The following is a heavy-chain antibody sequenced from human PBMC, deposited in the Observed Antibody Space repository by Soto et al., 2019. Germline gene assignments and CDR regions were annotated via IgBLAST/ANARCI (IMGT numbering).Heavy chain of an antibody. V-gene: IGHV1-69*08. CDR3: AGVETGDPLYYYYNGMDV. CDR2: IIPTLGTA. CDR1: GDTFSKYT. J-gene: IGHJ6*02. Sequence: QVQLVQSGAEVKKPGSSVKVSCKASGDTFSKYTINWVRQAPGQGLEWMGRIIPTLGTANYAKKFQGRVTITADKSTTTAYMEVSSLRSEDTAVYYCAGVETGDPLYYYYNGMDVWGQGTTVTVSS.